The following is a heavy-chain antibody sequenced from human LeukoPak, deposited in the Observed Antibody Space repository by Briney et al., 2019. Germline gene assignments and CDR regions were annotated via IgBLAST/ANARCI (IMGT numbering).Heavy chain of an antibody. CDR1: GFTFSSYG. J-gene: IGHJ4*02. CDR3: AAFGNADY. CDR2: ISYDGSNK. Sequence: GRSLRLSCAASGFTFSSYGMHWVRQAPGKGLEWVAVISYDGSNKYYADSVKGRFTISRDNSKNTLNLQMNSLRAEDTAVYYCAAFGNADYWGQGTLVTVSS. D-gene: IGHD4-23*01. V-gene: IGHV3-30*03.